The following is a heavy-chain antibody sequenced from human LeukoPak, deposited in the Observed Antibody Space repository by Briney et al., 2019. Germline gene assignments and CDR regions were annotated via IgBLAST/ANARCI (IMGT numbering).Heavy chain of an antibody. CDR3: AAFWQQLKFDY. Sequence: ASVKVSYKASGFTFTSSAVQWVRQARGQRLEWIGWIVVGSGNTNYAQKFQERVTITRDMSTSTAYMELSSLRSEDTAVYYCAAFWQQLKFDYWGQGTLVTVSS. CDR2: IVVGSGNT. J-gene: IGHJ4*02. CDR1: GFTFTSSA. D-gene: IGHD6-13*01. V-gene: IGHV1-58*01.